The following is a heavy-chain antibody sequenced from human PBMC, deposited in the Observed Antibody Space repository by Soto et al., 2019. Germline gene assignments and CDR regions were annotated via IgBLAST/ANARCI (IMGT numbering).Heavy chain of an antibody. CDR3: AGHVLRFLEWLLRDYYYYMDV. D-gene: IGHD3-3*01. CDR2: ISGSGGST. CDR1: GFTFSSYA. Sequence: GGSLRLSCAASGFTFSSYAMSWVRQAPGKGLEWVSAISGSGGSTYYADSVKGRFTISRDNSKNTLYLQMNSLRAEDTAVYYCAGHVLRFLEWLLRDYYYYMDVWGKGTTVTVSS. V-gene: IGHV3-23*01. J-gene: IGHJ6*03.